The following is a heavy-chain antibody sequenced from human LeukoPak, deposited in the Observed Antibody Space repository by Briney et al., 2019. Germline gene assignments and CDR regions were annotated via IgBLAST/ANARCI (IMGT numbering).Heavy chain of an antibody. CDR2: ISYDGSNK. V-gene: IGHV3-30*04. J-gene: IGHJ4*02. CDR1: GFTFSSYA. D-gene: IGHD3-22*01. CDR3: ARVPYDSSGYDY. Sequence: GGSLRLSCAASGFTFSSYAMHWVRQAPGKGPEWVAVISYDGSNKYYADSVKGRFTISRDNSKNTLYLQMNSLRAEDTAVYYCARVPYDSSGYDYWGQGTLVTVSS.